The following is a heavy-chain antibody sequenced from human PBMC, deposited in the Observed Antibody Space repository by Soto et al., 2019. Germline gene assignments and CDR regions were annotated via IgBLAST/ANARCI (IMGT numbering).Heavy chain of an antibody. CDR3: AREKVGSGSYYYFDY. V-gene: IGHV3-33*01. Sequence: GGPLRLSCTASGVTFSSYGIHWVRQAPGKGLEWVAVIWYDGSNKYYADSVKGRFTISRDNSKNTLYLQMNSLRAEDTAVYYCAREKVGSGSYYYFDYWGQGTLVTVSS. J-gene: IGHJ4*02. CDR2: IWYDGSNK. D-gene: IGHD1-26*01. CDR1: GVTFSSYG.